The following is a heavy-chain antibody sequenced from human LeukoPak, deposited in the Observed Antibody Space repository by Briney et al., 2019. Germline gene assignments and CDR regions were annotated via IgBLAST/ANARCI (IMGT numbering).Heavy chain of an antibody. CDR2: IIPILGIA. J-gene: IGHJ4*02. CDR1: GGTFSSYA. D-gene: IGHD2-15*01. V-gene: IGHV1-69*04. CDR3: ARTAQKVAPFDY. Sequence: SVKVSCKASGGTFSSYAISWVRQAPGQGLEWMGRIIPILGIANYAQKFQGRVTITADKSTSTAYMELSSLRSEDTAVYYCARTAQKVAPFDYWGQGTLVTVSS.